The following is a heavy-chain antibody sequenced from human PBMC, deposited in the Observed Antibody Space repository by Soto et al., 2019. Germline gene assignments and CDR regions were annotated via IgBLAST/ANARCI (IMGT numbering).Heavy chain of an antibody. V-gene: IGHV1-18*01. CDR3: ARGTNRGSSGWYYS. CDR1: GYTFTHFY. D-gene: IGHD6-19*01. Sequence: GASVKVSCKASGYTFTHFYITWVRQAPGQGLEWMGAISPHNFNTNFSQKFQGRVTLTTDTSTNTAYMELRSLTSDDTAVYYCARGTNRGSSGWYYSWGQGTLVTVSS. J-gene: IGHJ4*02. CDR2: ISPHNFNT.